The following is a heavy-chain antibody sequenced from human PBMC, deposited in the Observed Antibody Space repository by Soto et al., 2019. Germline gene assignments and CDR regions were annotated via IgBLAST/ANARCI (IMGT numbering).Heavy chain of an antibody. Sequence: SETLSLTCTVSGGSISSYYWSWIRQPPGKGLEWIGYIYYSGSTNYNPSLKSRVTISVDTSKNQFSLKLSSVTAADTAVYHCARNYGDYDYWGQGTLVTVSS. CDR2: IYYSGST. D-gene: IGHD4-17*01. V-gene: IGHV4-59*08. J-gene: IGHJ4*02. CDR1: GGSISSYY. CDR3: ARNYGDYDY.